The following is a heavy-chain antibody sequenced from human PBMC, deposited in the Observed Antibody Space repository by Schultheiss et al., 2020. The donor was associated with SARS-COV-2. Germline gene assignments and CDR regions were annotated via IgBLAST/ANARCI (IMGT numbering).Heavy chain of an antibody. CDR1: GFTFSSYW. J-gene: IGHJ5*02. CDR3: ARGIAARFRYNWFDP. V-gene: IGHV3-74*01. CDR2: INSDGSST. D-gene: IGHD6-6*01. Sequence: GGSLRLSCAASGFTFSSYWMHWVRQAPGKGLVWVSRINSDGSSTSYADSVKGRFTISRDNAKNTLYLQMNSLRAEDTAVYYCARGIAARFRYNWFDPWGQGTLVTVSS.